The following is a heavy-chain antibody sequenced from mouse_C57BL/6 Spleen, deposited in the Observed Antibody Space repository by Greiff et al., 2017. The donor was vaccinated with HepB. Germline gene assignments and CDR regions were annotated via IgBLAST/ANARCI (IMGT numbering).Heavy chain of an antibody. J-gene: IGHJ3*01. CDR1: GYTFTSYW. D-gene: IGHD1-1*01. CDR2: IDPSDSYT. CDR3: ARDYGSSYAFAY. V-gene: IGHV1-69*01. Sequence: QVQLQQPGAELVMPWASVKLSCKASGYTFTSYWMHWVKQRPGQGLEWIGEIDPSDSYTNYNQKFKGKSTLTVDKSSSTAYMQLSGLTSEDSAVYYCARDYGSSYAFAYWGQGTLVTVSA.